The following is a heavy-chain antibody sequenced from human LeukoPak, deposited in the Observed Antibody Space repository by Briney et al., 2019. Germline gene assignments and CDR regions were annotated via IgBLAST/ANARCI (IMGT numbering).Heavy chain of an antibody. J-gene: IGHJ4*02. Sequence: GGSLRLSCAASGFIFSNYGMHWVRQAPGKGLEWVAVISYDGSNKYYADSVKGRFTISRDNSKNTLYLQMNSLRAEDTAVYYCAKDLWFGELVRGGYFDCWGQGTLVTVSS. CDR1: GFIFSNYG. V-gene: IGHV3-30*18. CDR3: AKDLWFGELVRGGYFDC. CDR2: ISYDGSNK. D-gene: IGHD3-10*01.